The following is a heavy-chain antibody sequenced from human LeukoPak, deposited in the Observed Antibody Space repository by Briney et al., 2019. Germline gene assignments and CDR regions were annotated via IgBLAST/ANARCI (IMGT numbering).Heavy chain of an antibody. Sequence: ASVKVSCKASGYTFTGYYMHWVRQAPGQGLEWMGCINPNSGGTNYAQKFQGRVTMTRDTSISTAYMELSRLRSDDTAVYYCARDWKGCSSTSCYTFGGHDWFDPWGQGTLVTVSS. CDR2: INPNSGGT. J-gene: IGHJ5*02. CDR1: GYTFTGYY. CDR3: ARDWKGCSSTSCYTFGGHDWFDP. D-gene: IGHD2-2*02. V-gene: IGHV1-2*02.